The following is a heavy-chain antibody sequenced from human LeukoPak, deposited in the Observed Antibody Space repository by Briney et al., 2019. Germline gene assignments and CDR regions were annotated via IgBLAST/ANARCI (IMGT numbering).Heavy chain of an antibody. Sequence: SETLSLTCTVSGGSISSYYWSWIRQPPGKGLEWIGYIYYSGSTNYNPSLKSRVTISVDTSKNQFSLKLSSVTAADTAVYYCARGAAAGSFDYWGQGTLVTVSS. CDR3: ARGAAAGSFDY. V-gene: IGHV4-59*01. D-gene: IGHD6-13*01. J-gene: IGHJ4*02. CDR1: GGSISSYY. CDR2: IYYSGST.